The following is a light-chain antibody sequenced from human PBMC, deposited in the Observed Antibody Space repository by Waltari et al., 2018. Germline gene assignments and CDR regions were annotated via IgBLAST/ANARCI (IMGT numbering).Light chain of an antibody. CDR2: AAS. J-gene: IGKJ1*01. V-gene: IGKV1-8*01. Sequence: AIRMTQSPSSFSASTGDRVTITCRASQGISSYLAWYQQKPGKAPKLLIYAASTLQSGVASMFSGSGSATDFTLTISCLQSEDFATYYCQQYYSYPRTFGQGTKVEIK. CDR3: QQYYSYPRT. CDR1: QGISSY.